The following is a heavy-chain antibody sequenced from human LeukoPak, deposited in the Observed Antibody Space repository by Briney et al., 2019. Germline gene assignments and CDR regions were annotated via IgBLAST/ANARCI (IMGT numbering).Heavy chain of an antibody. D-gene: IGHD1-1*01. V-gene: IGHV4-59*01. Sequence: SETLSLTCTVSGGPISSYYWTWIRQPPGKGLEWIGYIYYSGSTKYNPSLKSRVTISVDTSQNQFSLRLSSVTAADTAVYYCARDPNNWNDEGAFDIWGQGTMVTVSS. J-gene: IGHJ3*02. CDR1: GGPISSYY. CDR2: IYYSGST. CDR3: ARDPNNWNDEGAFDI.